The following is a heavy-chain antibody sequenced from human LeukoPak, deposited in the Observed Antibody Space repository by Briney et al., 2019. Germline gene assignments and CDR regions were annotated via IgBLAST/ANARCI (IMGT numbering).Heavy chain of an antibody. CDR3: ATEARGLGV. D-gene: IGHD3-10*01. J-gene: IGHJ6*04. CDR1: GFTFDDYA. CDR2: ISWNSGSI. Sequence: GGSLRLSCAASGFTFDDYAMHWVRQAPGKGLEWVSGISWNSGSIGYADSVKGRFTISRDNAKNSLYLQMNSLRAEDTALYYCATEARGLGVWGKGTTVTISS. V-gene: IGHV3-9*01.